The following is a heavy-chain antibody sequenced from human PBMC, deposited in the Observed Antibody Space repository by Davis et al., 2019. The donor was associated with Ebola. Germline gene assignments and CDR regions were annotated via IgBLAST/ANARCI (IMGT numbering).Heavy chain of an antibody. J-gene: IGHJ6*02. CDR1: GFTFSSYW. V-gene: IGHV3-74*01. CDR3: ARGSYYDFWSGYNEGMDV. D-gene: IGHD3-3*01. CDR2: INSDGSST. Sequence: PGGSLRLSCAASGFTFSSYWMHWVRQAPGKGLVWVSRINSDGSSTSYADSVKGRFTISRDNAKNTLYLQMNSLRAEDTAVYYCARGSYYDFWSGYNEGMDVWGQGTTVTVSS.